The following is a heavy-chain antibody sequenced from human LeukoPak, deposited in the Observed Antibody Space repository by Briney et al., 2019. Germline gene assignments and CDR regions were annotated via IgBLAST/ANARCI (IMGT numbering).Heavy chain of an antibody. Sequence: GGSLRLSCAASGFTFSSYSMNWVRQAPGKGLEWVSSISSSSSYIYYADSVKGRFTISRDNAKNSLYLQMNSLRAEDTAVYYCARDRNYYDSTHGFDYWGQGTLVTVSS. CDR1: GFTFSSYS. D-gene: IGHD3-22*01. J-gene: IGHJ4*02. CDR3: ARDRNYYDSTHGFDY. CDR2: ISSSSSYI. V-gene: IGHV3-21*01.